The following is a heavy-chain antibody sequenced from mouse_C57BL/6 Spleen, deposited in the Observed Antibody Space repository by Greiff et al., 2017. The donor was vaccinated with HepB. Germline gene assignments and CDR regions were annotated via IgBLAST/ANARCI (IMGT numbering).Heavy chain of an antibody. CDR3: ARKEDYPHYYAMDY. CDR1: GYTFTSYW. V-gene: IGHV1-64*01. CDR2: IHPNSGST. D-gene: IGHD2-4*01. J-gene: IGHJ4*01. Sequence: VQLQQPGAELVKPGASVKLSCKASGYTFTSYWMHWVKQRPGQGLEWIGMIHPNSGSTNYNEKFKSKATLTVDKSSSTAYMQLSSLTSEDSAVYYCARKEDYPHYYAMDYWGQGTSVTVSS.